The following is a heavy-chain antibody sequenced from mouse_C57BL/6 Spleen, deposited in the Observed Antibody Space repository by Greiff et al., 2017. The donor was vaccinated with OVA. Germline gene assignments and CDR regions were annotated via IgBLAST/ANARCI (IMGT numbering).Heavy chain of an antibody. Sequence: QVQLQQPGAVLVRPGTSVKLSCKASGYTFTSYWMHWVKQRPGQGLEWIGVIDPSDSYTNYNQKFKGKATLTVDTSSSTAYMQLSSLTSEDSAVYYCARSYCYGSSEDAMDDWGQGTSVTVSS. V-gene: IGHV1-59*01. J-gene: IGHJ4*01. CDR1: GYTFTSYW. CDR2: IDPSDSYT. D-gene: IGHD1-1*01. CDR3: ARSYCYGSSEDAMDD.